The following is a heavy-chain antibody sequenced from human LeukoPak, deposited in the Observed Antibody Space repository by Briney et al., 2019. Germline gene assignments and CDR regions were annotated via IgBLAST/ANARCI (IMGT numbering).Heavy chain of an antibody. J-gene: IGHJ3*02. CDR1: GGSFSGYY. Sequence: KSSETLSLTCAVYGGSFSGYYWSWIRQHPGKGLEWIGYIYYSGSTYYNPSLKSRVTISVDTSKNQFSLKLSSVTAADTAVYYCARDRSGSYYRGNSDDAFDIWGQGTMVTVSS. CDR3: ARDRSGSYYRGNSDDAFDI. V-gene: IGHV4-31*11. D-gene: IGHD1-26*01. CDR2: IYYSGST.